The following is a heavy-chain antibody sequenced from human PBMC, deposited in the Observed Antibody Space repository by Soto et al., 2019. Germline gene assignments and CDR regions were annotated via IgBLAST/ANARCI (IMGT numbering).Heavy chain of an antibody. CDR3: ARDPPGDVFHSSYYGMDV. Sequence: PGGSLRLSCAASGFTFSSYWMHWVRQAPGKGLVWVSRINSDGSSTSYADSVKGRFTISRDNAKNTLYLQMNSLRAEDTAVYYCARDPPGDVFHSSYYGMDVWGQGTTVTVSS. J-gene: IGHJ6*02. CDR2: INSDGSST. V-gene: IGHV3-74*01. CDR1: GFTFSSYW. D-gene: IGHD4-4*01.